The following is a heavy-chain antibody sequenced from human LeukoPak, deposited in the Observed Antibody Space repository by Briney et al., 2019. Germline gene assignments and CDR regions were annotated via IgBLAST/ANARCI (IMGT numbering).Heavy chain of an antibody. D-gene: IGHD2-15*01. J-gene: IGHJ3*02. CDR1: GFTFSSYG. CDR3: AKGDYCSGGSCYRNAFDI. Sequence: GRSLRLSCAASGFTFSSYGMQWVRQAPGKGLEWVAVISYDGSNKYYADSVKGRFTISRDNSKNTLYLQMNSLRAEDTAVYYCAKGDYCSGGSCYRNAFDIWGQGTMVTVPS. V-gene: IGHV3-30*18. CDR2: ISYDGSNK.